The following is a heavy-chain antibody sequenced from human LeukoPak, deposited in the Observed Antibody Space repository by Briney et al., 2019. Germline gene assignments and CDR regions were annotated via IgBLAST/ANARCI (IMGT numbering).Heavy chain of an antibody. CDR3: ARIIVDILTAYYYYGMDV. CDR2: ISSSSSYI. V-gene: IGHV3-21*01. J-gene: IGHJ6*02. Sequence: GGSLRLSCAASGFTFSSYSMNWVRQAPGKGLEWVSSISSSSSYIYYADSVKGRFTISGDNAKNSLYLQMNSLRAEDTAVYYCARIIVDILTAYYYYGMDVWGQGTTVTVSS. D-gene: IGHD3-9*01. CDR1: GFTFSSYS.